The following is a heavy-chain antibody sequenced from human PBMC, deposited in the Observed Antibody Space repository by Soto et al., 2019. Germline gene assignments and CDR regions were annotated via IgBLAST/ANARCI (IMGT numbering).Heavy chain of an antibody. CDR2: ISGGGNT. J-gene: IGHJ4*02. Sequence: EVQLLEFGGHLVQPGWSLRLSCAACGCTFSNYAMTWVHRAPGKGLEWVSSISGGGNTYYEDSVKGRFTISRDKSKSTLYLHMDSPSVEDTAVYYCAKGARSSSGSDGYKFPYWSQGTLVAFCS. V-gene: IGHV3-23*01. D-gene: IGHD2-21*01. CDR3: AKGARSSSGSDGYKFPY. CDR1: GCTFSNYA.